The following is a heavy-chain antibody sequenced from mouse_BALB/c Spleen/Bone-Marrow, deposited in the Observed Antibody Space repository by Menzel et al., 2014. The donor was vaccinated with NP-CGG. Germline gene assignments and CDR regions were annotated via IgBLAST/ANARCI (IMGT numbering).Heavy chain of an antibody. Sequence: EVKLEESGGGLVQPGGSLKLSCVASGFTFSSYGMSWVRQTPDKRPELVATINNNGGSTYYPDSVKGQFTISRDNAKNTLYLQMSSLKSEDTAMYYCARVYGWYFDVWGVGTTVTVSS. CDR1: GFTFSSYG. J-gene: IGHJ1*01. CDR3: ARVYGWYFDV. V-gene: IGHV5-6-3*01. D-gene: IGHD1-1*01. CDR2: INNNGGST.